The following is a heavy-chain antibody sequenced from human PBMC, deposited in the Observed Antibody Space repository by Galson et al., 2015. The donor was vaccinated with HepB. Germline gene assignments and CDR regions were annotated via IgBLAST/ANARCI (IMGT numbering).Heavy chain of an antibody. V-gene: IGHV3-21*01. Sequence: SLRLSCAASGFTFSSYSMSWVRQAPGKGLEWVSSISSSSCYIYYADSVKGRFTISRDNAKNSLYLQMNSLRAEDTAVYYCAREDYRRLWGHGMDVWGQGTTVTVSS. J-gene: IGHJ6*02. D-gene: IGHD4-11*01. CDR1: GFTFSSYS. CDR2: ISSSSCYI. CDR3: AREDYRRLWGHGMDV.